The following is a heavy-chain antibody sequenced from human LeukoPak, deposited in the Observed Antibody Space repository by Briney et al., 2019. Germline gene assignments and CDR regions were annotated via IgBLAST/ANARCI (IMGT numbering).Heavy chain of an antibody. D-gene: IGHD3-22*01. V-gene: IGHV5-51*01. CDR2: IYPGDSDT. J-gene: IGHJ4*02. Sequence: GESLKISCKGSGYSFTSYWIGWVRQMPGKGLEWMGIIYPGDSDTRYSPSFQGQVTISADKSICTAYLQWSSLKASDTAMYYCARQSPAYYYDSSGYYYFDYWGQGTLVTVSS. CDR3: ARQSPAYYYDSSGYYYFDY. CDR1: GYSFTSYW.